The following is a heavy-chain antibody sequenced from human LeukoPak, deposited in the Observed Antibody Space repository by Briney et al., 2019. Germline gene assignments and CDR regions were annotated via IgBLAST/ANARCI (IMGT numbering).Heavy chain of an antibody. CDR1: GFTVSSNS. J-gene: IGHJ6*03. Sequence: GGSLRLSCTVSGFTVSSNSMSWVRQAPGKGLEWVSFIYSDNTHYSDSVKGRFTISRDNAKNTLYLQMNSLRAEDTAVYYCARDHLSSGSSPDYYYYYYMDVWGKGTTVTISS. CDR3: ARDHLSSGSSPDYYYYYYMDV. D-gene: IGHD6-19*01. CDR2: IYSDNT. V-gene: IGHV3-53*01.